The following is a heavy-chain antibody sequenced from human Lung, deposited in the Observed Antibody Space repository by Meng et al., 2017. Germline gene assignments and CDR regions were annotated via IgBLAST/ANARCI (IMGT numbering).Heavy chain of an antibody. D-gene: IGHD7-27*01. CDR1: GYTFTGYY. J-gene: IGHJ5*02. CDR2: INPNSGGT. CDR3: ARGVNWGSGQNWFDP. Sequence: ASVKVSCKASGYTFTGYYMHWVRQAPGQGLEWMGWINPNSGGTNYAQKFQGRVTMTRDTSISTAYMELSRLRSDDTAVYYCARGVNWGSGQNWFDPWGQGTLVTVSS. V-gene: IGHV1-2*02.